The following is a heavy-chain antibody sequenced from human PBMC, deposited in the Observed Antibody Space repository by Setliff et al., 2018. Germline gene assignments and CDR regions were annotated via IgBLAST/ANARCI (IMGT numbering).Heavy chain of an antibody. J-gene: IGHJ3*02. CDR1: DASIGGSGYY. Sequence: LSLTCTVSDASIGGSGYYWGWIRQPPGKGPEWIGNIHYSGSTHYNPSLKSRVTISVDTSKNQFSLKLSSVTAADTAVYYCARGWGSGWSKEGAFDIWGQGTMVTVSS. CDR2: IHYSGST. V-gene: IGHV4-39*07. CDR3: ARGWGSGWSKEGAFDI. D-gene: IGHD6-19*01.